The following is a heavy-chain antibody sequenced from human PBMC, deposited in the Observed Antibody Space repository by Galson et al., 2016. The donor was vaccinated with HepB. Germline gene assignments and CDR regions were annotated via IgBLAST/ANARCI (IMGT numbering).Heavy chain of an antibody. Sequence: SLRLSCAASGFTFSRYAMTWVRQAPGKGLEWVSDTSGSGGSTNYADSVKGRFTISRDNAKNSLFLQMNGLRAEDTAVYHCARALSSSGWTYWYFDLWGRGTLVTVSS. CDR1: GFTFSRYA. CDR2: TSGSGGST. J-gene: IGHJ2*01. V-gene: IGHV3-23*01. D-gene: IGHD6-19*01. CDR3: ARALSSSGWTYWYFDL.